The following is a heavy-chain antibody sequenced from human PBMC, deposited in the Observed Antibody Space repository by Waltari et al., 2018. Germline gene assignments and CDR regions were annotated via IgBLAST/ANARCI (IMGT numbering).Heavy chain of an antibody. CDR2: IIPVFGTA. J-gene: IGHJ3*02. CDR3: ARDTIFGVVNRDAFDI. D-gene: IGHD3-3*01. Sequence: QVQLVQSGAEVKKPGSSVKVSCKASGGTFSSYAISWVRQAPGQGLEWMGGIIPVFGTANYAQKFQGRVTITADESTSTAYMELSSLRSEDTAVYYCARDTIFGVVNRDAFDIWGQGTMVTVSS. V-gene: IGHV1-69*12. CDR1: GGTFSSYA.